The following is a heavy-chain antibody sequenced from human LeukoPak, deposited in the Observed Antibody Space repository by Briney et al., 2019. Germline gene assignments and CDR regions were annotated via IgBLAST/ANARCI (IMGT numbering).Heavy chain of an antibody. D-gene: IGHD1-26*01. CDR1: GFTFSTYW. Sequence: GGSLRLSCAASGFTFSTYWMAWPRQAPGKGLEWVANIKEDESAKHQADSVKGRFTIFRDNAQRSVYLQMSSLRGEDTAVYYCARDVGGSLDYWGQGTLVTVSS. CDR3: ARDVGGSLDY. CDR2: IKEDESAK. J-gene: IGHJ4*02. V-gene: IGHV3-7*01.